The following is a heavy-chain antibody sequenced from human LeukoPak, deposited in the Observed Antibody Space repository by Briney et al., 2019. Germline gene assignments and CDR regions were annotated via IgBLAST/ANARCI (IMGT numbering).Heavy chain of an antibody. CDR1: GYTFTSND. V-gene: IGHV1-8*03. J-gene: IGHJ4*02. CDR3: ARGPSGYHNT. Sequence: ASVKVSCKASGYTFTSNDINWVRQAPGQGLEWMGWMNPNSGNTGFAQKFQGRVTITRDTSISTAYLELSNLRSEDTAVYYCARGPSGYHNTGGQGTLVTVSS. CDR2: MNPNSGNT. D-gene: IGHD5-12*01.